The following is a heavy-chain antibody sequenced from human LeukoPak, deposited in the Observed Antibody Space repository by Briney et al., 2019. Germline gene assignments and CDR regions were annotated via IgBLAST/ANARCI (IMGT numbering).Heavy chain of an antibody. CDR2: ISSNGGST. J-gene: IGHJ4*02. CDR3: VKSKMAVAGPLDH. D-gene: IGHD6-19*01. Sequence: PGGSLRLSCSASGFTFSSYAMHWVRQAPGKGLEYVSAISSNGGSTYYADSVKGRFTISRDNSKNTLYLQMSSLRAEDTAVYYCVKSKMAVAGPLDHWGQGTLVTVSS. V-gene: IGHV3-64D*06. CDR1: GFTFSSYA.